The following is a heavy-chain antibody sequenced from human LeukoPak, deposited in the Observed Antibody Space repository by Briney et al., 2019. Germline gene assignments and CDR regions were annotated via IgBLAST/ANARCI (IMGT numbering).Heavy chain of an antibody. CDR2: IYYSGST. CDR3: ARVTYGSSPDYYYYYYMDV. CDR1: AGSISSYY. D-gene: IGHD6-13*01. V-gene: IGHV4-59*01. J-gene: IGHJ6*03. Sequence: SETLSLTCTVAAGSISSYYWSWIRQPPGKVLGWIGYIYYSGSTNYNPYLKSRVTISVDTSKNQFSLKLSSVTAADTAVYYCARVTYGSSPDYYYYYYMDVWGKGTTVTVSS.